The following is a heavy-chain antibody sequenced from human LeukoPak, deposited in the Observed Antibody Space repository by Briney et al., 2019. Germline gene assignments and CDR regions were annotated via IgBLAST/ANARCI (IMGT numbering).Heavy chain of an antibody. CDR2: IYTSRST. Sequence: SETLSLTCTVSGGSISRGSYYWSWIRQPAGKGLEWIGRIYTSRSTTYNPTLKSPVTISVDTSKNQFALKLSSVPAADTAVYYCARWAIFGGWFDPWGQGTLVTVSS. CDR1: GGSISRGSYY. D-gene: IGHD3-10*01. V-gene: IGHV4-61*02. J-gene: IGHJ5*02. CDR3: ARWAIFGGWFDP.